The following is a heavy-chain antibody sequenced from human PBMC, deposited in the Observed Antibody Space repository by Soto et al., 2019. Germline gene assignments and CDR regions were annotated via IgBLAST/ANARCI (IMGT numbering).Heavy chain of an antibody. J-gene: IGHJ6*02. CDR3: ARRNGGEPYYYYYYGMDV. CDR2: IYYSGST. D-gene: IGHD2-21*01. V-gene: IGHV4-39*01. CDR1: GGSISSSSYY. Sequence: SETLSLTCTVSGGSISSSSYYLGWIRQPPGKGLEWIGSIYYSGSTYYNPSLKSRVTISVDTSKNQFSLKLSSVTAADTAVYYCARRNGGEPYYYYYYGMDVWGQGTTVTVSS.